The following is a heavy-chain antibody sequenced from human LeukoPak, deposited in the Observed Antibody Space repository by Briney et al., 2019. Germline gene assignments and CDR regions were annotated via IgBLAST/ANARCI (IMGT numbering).Heavy chain of an antibody. D-gene: IGHD2-2*01. CDR3: ARLPGRSSPQSWFDP. Sequence: LETLSLTCTVSGGSISSSSYYGGWIRQPPGKGLEWIGSIYYSGSTYYNPSLKSRVTISVDTSKNQFSLKLSSVTAADTAVYYCARLPGRSSPQSWFDPWGQGTLVTVSS. V-gene: IGHV4-39*01. J-gene: IGHJ5*02. CDR1: GGSISSSSYY. CDR2: IYYSGST.